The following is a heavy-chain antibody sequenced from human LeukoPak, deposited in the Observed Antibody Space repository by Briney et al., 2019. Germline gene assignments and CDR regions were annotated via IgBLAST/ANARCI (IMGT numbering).Heavy chain of an antibody. CDR2: VYTSGST. CDR3: AREGYYASGSYYAFDI. V-gene: IGHV4-4*07. CDR1: GFTFSDHY. Sequence: LRLSCAASGFTFSDHYMDWIRQPAGKGLEWIGRVYTSGSTNYNPSLKSRVTMSVDTSKNQFSLRLRSVTAADTAVYYCAREGYYASGSYYAFDIWGQGTMVTVSS. J-gene: IGHJ3*02. D-gene: IGHD3-10*01.